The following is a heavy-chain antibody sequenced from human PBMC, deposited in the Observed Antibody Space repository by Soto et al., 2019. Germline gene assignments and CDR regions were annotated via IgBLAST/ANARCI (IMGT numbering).Heavy chain of an antibody. V-gene: IGHV4-59*01. CDR2: IFYSGNT. CDR1: GGSINHYY. D-gene: IGHD5-18*01. CDR3: ARIKLGYTYGSILDF. Sequence: LSLTCSVSGGSINHYYWGWIRQPPGKGLEFIGYIFYSGNTKYSPSLKSRLTISVDTSQNQFSLKLRSVTAADTAMYYCARIKLGYTYGSILDFWGQGILVTVSS. J-gene: IGHJ4*02.